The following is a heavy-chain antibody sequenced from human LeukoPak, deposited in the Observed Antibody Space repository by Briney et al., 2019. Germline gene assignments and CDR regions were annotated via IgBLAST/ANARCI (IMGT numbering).Heavy chain of an antibody. CDR3: ASRHGDSGSSNC. CDR1: GASVSSGSYY. CDR2: IYYSGSN. V-gene: IGHV4-61*01. Sequence: SETLSLTCSVSGASVSSGSYYWSWIRQPPGKGLEWNVYIYYSGSNNSDSSLRSRATLSLDTSKTRFSLRLSSVDAAAAAVYYCASRHGDSGSSNCWGQGALVTVSS. J-gene: IGHJ4*02. D-gene: IGHD3-10*01.